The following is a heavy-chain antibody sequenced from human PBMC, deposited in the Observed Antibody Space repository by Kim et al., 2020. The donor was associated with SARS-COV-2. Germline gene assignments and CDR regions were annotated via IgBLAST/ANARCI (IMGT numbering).Heavy chain of an antibody. Sequence: GGSLRLSCAASGFTVSSNYMSWVRQAPGKGLEWVSVIYSGGSTYYADSVKGRFTISRDNSKNTLYLQMNSLRAEDTAVYYCARERSPTTLYYGSGSPNWFDPWGQGTLVTVSS. CDR1: GFTVSSNY. J-gene: IGHJ5*02. D-gene: IGHD3-10*01. V-gene: IGHV3-53*01. CDR3: ARERSPTTLYYGSGSPNWFDP. CDR2: IYSGGST.